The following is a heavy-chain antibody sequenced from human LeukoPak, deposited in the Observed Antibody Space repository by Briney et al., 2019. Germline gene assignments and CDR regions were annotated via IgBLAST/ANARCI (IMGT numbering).Heavy chain of an antibody. V-gene: IGHV3-21*01. Sequence: GGSLRLSCAASGFTFSIYSMNWVRQAPGKGLEWVSSISSSSSYIYYADSVKGRFTISRDNAKNSLYLQMNSLRAEDTAVYYCARVGYSSGWYYYYGMDVWGQGTTVTVSS. CDR1: GFTFSIYS. CDR2: ISSSSSYI. CDR3: ARVGYSSGWYYYYGMDV. J-gene: IGHJ6*02. D-gene: IGHD6-19*01.